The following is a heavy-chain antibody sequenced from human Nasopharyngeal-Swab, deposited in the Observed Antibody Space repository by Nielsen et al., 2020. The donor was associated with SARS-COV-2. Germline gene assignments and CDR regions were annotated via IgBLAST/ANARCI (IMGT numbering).Heavy chain of an antibody. Sequence: VRQMPGKGLEWVAVISYDGSNKYYADSVKGRFTISRDNSKNTLYLQMNSLRAEDTAVYYCAKDIGQIAVAGPGWFDPWGQGTRVTVS. CDR3: AKDIGQIAVAGPGWFDP. V-gene: IGHV3-30*18. D-gene: IGHD6-19*01. J-gene: IGHJ5*02. CDR2: ISYDGSNK.